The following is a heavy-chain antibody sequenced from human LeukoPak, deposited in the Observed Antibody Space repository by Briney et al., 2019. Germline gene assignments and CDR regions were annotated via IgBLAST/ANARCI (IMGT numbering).Heavy chain of an antibody. D-gene: IGHD3-22*01. Sequence: ASVKVSCKASGGTFSSYAISWVRQAHGQGLEWMGRIIPILGIANYAQKFQGRVTITADKSTSTAYMELSSLRSEDTAVYYCARDTYYYDSSGYPNAFDIWGQGTMVTVSS. CDR3: ARDTYYYDSSGYPNAFDI. CDR2: IIPILGIA. CDR1: GGTFSSYA. J-gene: IGHJ3*02. V-gene: IGHV1-69*04.